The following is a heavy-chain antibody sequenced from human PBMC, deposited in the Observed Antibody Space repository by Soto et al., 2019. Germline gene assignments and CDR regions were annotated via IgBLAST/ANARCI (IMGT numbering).Heavy chain of an antibody. Sequence: GASVKVSCKASGGTFSSYAISWVRQAPGQGLEWMGGIIPIFGTANYAQKFQGRVTITADESTSTAYMELSSLRSEDTAVYYCTGYCSVNSAFFDLWGQENLVTV. D-gene: IGHD2-2*03. J-gene: IGHJ4*02. CDR1: GGTFSSYA. CDR3: TGYCSVNSAFFDL. V-gene: IGHV1-69*13. CDR2: IIPIFGTA.